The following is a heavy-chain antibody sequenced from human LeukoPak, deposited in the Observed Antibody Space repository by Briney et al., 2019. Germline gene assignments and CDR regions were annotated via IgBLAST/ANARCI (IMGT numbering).Heavy chain of an antibody. CDR3: ARVGTNTVTTLDI. CDR1: GGTFSSYA. J-gene: IGHJ3*02. V-gene: IGHV1-69*06. CDR2: IIPIFGTA. D-gene: IGHD4-11*01. Sequence: ASVKVSCKASGGTFSSYAISWVRQAPGQGLEWMGGIIPIFGTANYAQKFQGRVTITADRSTSTAYMELSSLRSEDTAVYYCARVGTNTVTTLDIWGQGTMVTVSS.